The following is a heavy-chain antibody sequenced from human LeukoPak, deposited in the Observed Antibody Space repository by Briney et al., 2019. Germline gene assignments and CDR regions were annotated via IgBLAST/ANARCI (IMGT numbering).Heavy chain of an antibody. D-gene: IGHD4-17*01. CDR1: GAYIITTSYY. Sequence: PSETLSLTCTLSGAYIITTSYYWGWIRQPPGKGLEWVGSIYYSGITYYNPSLKSRVTISVDKSKNQFSLKLSSVTAADTAVYYCARVDYGDHGADYAFDIWGQGTMVTVSS. V-gene: IGHV4-39*07. J-gene: IGHJ3*02. CDR2: IYYSGIT. CDR3: ARVDYGDHGADYAFDI.